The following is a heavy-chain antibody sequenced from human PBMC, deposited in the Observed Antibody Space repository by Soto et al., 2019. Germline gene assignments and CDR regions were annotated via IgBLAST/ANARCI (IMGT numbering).Heavy chain of an antibody. J-gene: IGHJ4*02. CDR2: IYYSGST. CDR1: GGSISSYY. D-gene: IGHD3-22*01. Sequence: SETLSLTCTVSGGSISSYYWSWIRQPPGKGLEWIGYIYYSGSTNYSPSLKSRVTISVDTSKNQFSLKLSSVTAADTAVYYCARVYYDSSGYWYQIDYWGQGTLVTVSS. CDR3: ARVYYDSSGYWYQIDY. V-gene: IGHV4-59*01.